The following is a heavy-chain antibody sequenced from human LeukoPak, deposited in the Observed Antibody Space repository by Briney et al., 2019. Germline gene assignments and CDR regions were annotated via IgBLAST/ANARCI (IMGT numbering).Heavy chain of an antibody. V-gene: IGHV4-39*01. Sequence: SQTLSLTCTVSGGSVSSSSYYWVWIRQPPGKGLEWIGSIYYSGSTYYNPSLKSRVTISVDTSKNQFSLKLSSVTAADTAVYYCARRSGSYYHDAFDIWGQGTMVTVSS. CDR2: IYYSGST. J-gene: IGHJ3*02. CDR3: ARRSGSYYHDAFDI. D-gene: IGHD1-26*01. CDR1: GGSVSSSSYY.